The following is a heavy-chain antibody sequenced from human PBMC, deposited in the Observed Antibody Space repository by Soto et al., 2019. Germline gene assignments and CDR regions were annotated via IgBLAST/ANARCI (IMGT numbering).Heavy chain of an antibody. D-gene: IGHD1-26*01. J-gene: IGHJ4*02. CDR3: ARVISDSGSYYLFDY. Sequence: SETLSLTCTVSGGSISSYYWSWIRQPPGKGLEWIGYIYYSGSTNYNPSLKSRVTISVDTSKNQFSLKLSSVTAADTAVYYCARVISDSGSYYLFDYWGQGTLVTVSS. CDR2: IYYSGST. CDR1: GGSISSYY. V-gene: IGHV4-59*01.